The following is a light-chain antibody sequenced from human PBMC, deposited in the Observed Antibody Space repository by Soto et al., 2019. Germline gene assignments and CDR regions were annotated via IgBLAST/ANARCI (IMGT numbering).Light chain of an antibody. CDR3: QQYNKWPPYT. CDR1: QSVSST. CDR2: GAS. J-gene: IGKJ2*01. V-gene: IGKV3-15*01. Sequence: EIVMTQSPANLSVSPGERATLSCRASQSVSSTLAWYQQKPGQGPTLLIYGASTRATSIPARFSGSGSGTEFTLTINRLQSEDFAVYYCQQYNKWPPYTFGQGTKLEIK.